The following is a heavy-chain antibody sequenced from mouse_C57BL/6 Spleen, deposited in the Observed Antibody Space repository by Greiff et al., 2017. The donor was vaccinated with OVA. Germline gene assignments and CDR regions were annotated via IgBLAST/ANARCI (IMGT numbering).Heavy chain of an antibody. CDR2: IYPRDGST. V-gene: IGHV1-78*01. J-gene: IGHJ4*01. D-gene: IGHD1-1*01. Sequence: QVTLKESDAELVKPGASVKISCKVLGYTFTDHTIHWMKQRPEQGSEWIGYIYPRDGSTQYNEKFKGKATLTADKSVSTADMQITRRTSQDSEVYFGEKREEYYGNYGGYAMDDWGQGTSVTVSS. CDR1: GYTFTDHT. CDR3: EKREEYYGNYGGYAMDD.